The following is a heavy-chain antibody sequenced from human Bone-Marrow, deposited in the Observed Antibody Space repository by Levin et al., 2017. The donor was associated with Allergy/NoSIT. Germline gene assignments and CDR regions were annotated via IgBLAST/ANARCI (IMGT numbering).Heavy chain of an antibody. CDR1: GYIFTNYW. CDR2: IYPGDSDT. Sequence: PGESLKISCQVSGYIFTNYWIGWVRQMPGKGLEWMGSIYPGDSDTKYNPSFQGRITISVDKSINTASLQWNSLRASDTAFYYCARGGPRQGARSRHFDYWGQGTLVTVSS. V-gene: IGHV5-51*01. J-gene: IGHJ4*02. CDR3: ARGGPRQGARSRHFDY. D-gene: IGHD3-16*01.